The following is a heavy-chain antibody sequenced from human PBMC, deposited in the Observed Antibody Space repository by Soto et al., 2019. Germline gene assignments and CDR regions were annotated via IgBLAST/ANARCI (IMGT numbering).Heavy chain of an antibody. Sequence: SVKVSCKASGGTFAISVFNWVRQAPGQGLEWMGVIISIFGTTNYSQKFLGRVTVTTDTSTTTVFMELSSLRSDDTAVYYCARGGHIAVVTASFDYWGQGTLVTVSS. V-gene: IGHV1-69*05. CDR2: IISIFGTT. D-gene: IGHD2-21*02. CDR3: ARGGHIAVVTASFDY. CDR1: GGTFAISV. J-gene: IGHJ4*02.